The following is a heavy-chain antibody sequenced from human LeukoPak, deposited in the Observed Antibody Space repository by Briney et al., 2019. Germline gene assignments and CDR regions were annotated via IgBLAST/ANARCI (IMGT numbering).Heavy chain of an antibody. J-gene: IGHJ4*02. CDR3: ARVRYSHSSGYVDF. Sequence: PSETLSLTCTVSGGSISGYYWSWIRQPPGKGLEWIGHIYYSGSTKYNPSLKSRVTISVDTSKNQFSLKLSSVTAADTAVYYCARVRYSHSSGYVDFWGQGTLVTVSS. V-gene: IGHV4-59*01. CDR2: IYYSGST. D-gene: IGHD3-22*01. CDR1: GGSISGYY.